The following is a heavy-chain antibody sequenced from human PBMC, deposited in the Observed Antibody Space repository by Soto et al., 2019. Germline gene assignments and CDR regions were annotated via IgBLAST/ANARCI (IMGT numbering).Heavy chain of an antibody. CDR3: ARGQSVGYSSGWPKYYYYGMDV. CDR1: GGSFSGYY. D-gene: IGHD6-19*01. CDR2: INHSGIT. Sequence: PSETLSLTCAVYGGSFSGYYCIWIRQPPGKGLHWIGEINHSGITNYNPSLKSRVTISVDTSMNTFSLKLSSVTAAVTAVYYCARGQSVGYSSGWPKYYYYGMDVWGQGTTVTVSS. J-gene: IGHJ6*02. V-gene: IGHV4-34*01.